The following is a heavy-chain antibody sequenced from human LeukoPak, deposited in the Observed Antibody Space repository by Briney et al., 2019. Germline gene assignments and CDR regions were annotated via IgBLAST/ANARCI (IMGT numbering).Heavy chain of an antibody. J-gene: IGHJ6*03. V-gene: IGHV3-21*01. CDR2: ISSSSRSM. Sequence: GGSLRLSCAASGFTFSLYSMNWVRQAPGKGLEWISSISSSSRSMYYTDSVKGRFTISRDNAQNSLYLQMSSLRAEDTAVYYCARDSTNMDVWGKGPRSPSP. D-gene: IGHD2-2*01. CDR1: GFTFSLYS. CDR3: ARDSTNMDV.